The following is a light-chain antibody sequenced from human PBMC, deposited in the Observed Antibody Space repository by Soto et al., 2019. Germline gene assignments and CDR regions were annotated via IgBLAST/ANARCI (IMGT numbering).Light chain of an antibody. CDR3: QQYNSYSPWT. J-gene: IGKJ1*01. CDR2: KAS. CDR1: QSVGGW. Sequence: DIQLTQSPSTLSASVGDRVTITCRASQSVGGWLAWYQQKPGKAPNLLIYKASSIKSGVPPRFSGSGSGTEFTLTISSLQLDDSATYYCQQYNSYSPWTFGQGTKVEI. V-gene: IGKV1-5*03.